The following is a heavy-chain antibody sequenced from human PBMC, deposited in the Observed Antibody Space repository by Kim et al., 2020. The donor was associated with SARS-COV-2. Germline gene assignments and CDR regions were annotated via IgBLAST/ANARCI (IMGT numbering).Heavy chain of an antibody. CDR3: ARLWGAAGYYYHYGMDV. Sequence: GESLKISCKGSGYSFTSYWIGWVRQMPGKGLEWMGIIYPGDSDTIYSPSFQGQVTISADKSISTAYLQWRSLKASDTAMYYCARLWGAAGYYYHYGMDVWGQGTTVTVSS. CDR2: IYPGDSDT. J-gene: IGHJ6*02. D-gene: IGHD6-13*01. CDR1: GYSFTSYW. V-gene: IGHV5-51*01.